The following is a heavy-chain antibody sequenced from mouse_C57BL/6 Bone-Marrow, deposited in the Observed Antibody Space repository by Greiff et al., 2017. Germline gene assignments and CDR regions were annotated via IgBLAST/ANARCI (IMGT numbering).Heavy chain of an antibody. CDR1: GHTFTSYG. CDR3: ASITTVVATPFDY. Sequence: QVQLQQSGAELARPWASVKLSCKASGHTFTSYGISWVKQRTGPGLEWIGEIYSRSGNTYYNEKFKGKATLTADKSSSTAYMELRSLTSEDSAVYFCASITTVVATPFDYWGQGTTLTVSS. V-gene: IGHV1-81*01. D-gene: IGHD1-1*01. J-gene: IGHJ2*01. CDR2: IYSRSGNT.